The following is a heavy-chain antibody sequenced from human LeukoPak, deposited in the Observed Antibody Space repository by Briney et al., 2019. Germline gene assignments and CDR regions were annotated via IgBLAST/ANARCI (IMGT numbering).Heavy chain of an antibody. V-gene: IGHV4-39*07. CDR1: GGSVSSRSYY. Sequence: PSETLSLTCTVSGGSVSSRSYYWGWIRQPPGKGLEWIGSIYHSGSTYYNPSLKSRVTISVDTSKNQFSLKLSSVTAADTAVYYCARGGLAAIAVAVHTAYEYFQHWGQGTLVTVSS. CDR2: IYHSGST. CDR3: ARGGLAAIAVAVHTAYEYFQH. J-gene: IGHJ1*01. D-gene: IGHD6-19*01.